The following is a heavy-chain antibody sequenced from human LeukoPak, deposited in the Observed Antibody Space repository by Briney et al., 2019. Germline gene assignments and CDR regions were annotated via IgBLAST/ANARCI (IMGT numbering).Heavy chain of an antibody. Sequence: GGSLRLSCAASGFTISSYGMNWVRQAPGKGLEWVSGISGRAGAGNTYYADSVKGRFTISRDNSKNTLYLQMNSLRAEDTAVYYCAKCRWDCWAGTDWAFDIWGQGTMVTVSS. CDR3: AKCRWDCWAGTDWAFDI. D-gene: IGHD6-19*01. CDR1: GFTISSYG. CDR2: ISGRAGAGNT. V-gene: IGHV3-23*01. J-gene: IGHJ3*02.